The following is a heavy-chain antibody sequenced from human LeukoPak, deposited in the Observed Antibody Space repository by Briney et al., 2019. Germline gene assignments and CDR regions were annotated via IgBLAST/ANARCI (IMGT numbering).Heavy chain of an antibody. D-gene: IGHD5-18*01. CDR1: GGSISSYY. J-gene: IGHJ2*01. CDR2: IYYSGST. Sequence: SETLSLTCTVSGGSISSYYWSWIRQPPGKGLEWIGYIYYSGSTNYNPSLKSRVTISVDTSKNQFSLKLSSVTAADTAVYYCARGGIQLWSLYFDLWGRGTLVTVSS. V-gene: IGHV4-59*01. CDR3: ARGGIQLWSLYFDL.